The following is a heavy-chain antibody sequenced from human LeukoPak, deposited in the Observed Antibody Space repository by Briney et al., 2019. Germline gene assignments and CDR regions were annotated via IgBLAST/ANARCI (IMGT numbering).Heavy chain of an antibody. Sequence: AGGSLRLSCAASGFTFSDYYMSWIRQAPGKGLEWVSYISSSGSTIYYADSVKGRFTISRDNAKKSLYLQMNSLTDEDTAAYYCARERREYCSSTSCSWFDPWGQGTLVTVSS. CDR1: GFTFSDYY. CDR2: ISSSGSTI. J-gene: IGHJ5*02. CDR3: ARERREYCSSTSCSWFDP. D-gene: IGHD2-2*01. V-gene: IGHV3-11*04.